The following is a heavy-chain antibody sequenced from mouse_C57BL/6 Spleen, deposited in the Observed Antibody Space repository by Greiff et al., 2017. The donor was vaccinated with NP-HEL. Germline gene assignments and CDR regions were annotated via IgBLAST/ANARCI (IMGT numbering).Heavy chain of an antibody. CDR3: ARAEVTTVVATTSYFDY. CDR1: GYTFTSYW. D-gene: IGHD1-1*01. J-gene: IGHJ2*01. CDR2: IDPNSGGT. Sequence: QVQLQQPGAELVKPGASVKLSCKASGYTFTSYWMHWVKQRPGRGLEWIGRIDPNSGGTKYTEKFKSKATLTVDKPSSTAYMQLSSLTSEDSAVYYCARAEVTTVVATTSYFDYWGQGTTLTVSS. V-gene: IGHV1-72*01.